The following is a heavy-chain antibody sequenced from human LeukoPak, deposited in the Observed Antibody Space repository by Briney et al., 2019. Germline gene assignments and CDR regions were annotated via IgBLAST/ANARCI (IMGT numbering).Heavy chain of an antibody. Sequence: GGTLRLSCAASGFTFSTYGMHWVRQAPGKGLEWVSCISSSSSYIYYADSGKGRFTISRDNAKSSLYLQMNSLRDEDTAVYYCARDPYSGSYGDYYYYYMDVWGKGTTVTISS. J-gene: IGHJ6*03. CDR2: ISSSSSYI. CDR3: ARDPYSGSYGDYYYYYMDV. D-gene: IGHD1-26*01. CDR1: GFTFSTYG. V-gene: IGHV3-21*01.